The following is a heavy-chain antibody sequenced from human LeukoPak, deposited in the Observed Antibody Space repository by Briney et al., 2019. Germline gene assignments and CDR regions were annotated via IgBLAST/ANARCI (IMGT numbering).Heavy chain of an antibody. J-gene: IGHJ4*02. CDR1: GFTFDDYA. CDR2: ISWNSGSI. CDR3: AKDARGGSLYYFDY. D-gene: IGHD2-15*01. Sequence: GGSLRLSCAASGFTFDDYAMHWVRQAPGKGLEWVSGISWNSGSIGYADSVKGRFTISRDNAKNSLYLQMNSLRAEDTALYYCAKDARGGSLYYFDYWGQGTLVTVSS. V-gene: IGHV3-9*01.